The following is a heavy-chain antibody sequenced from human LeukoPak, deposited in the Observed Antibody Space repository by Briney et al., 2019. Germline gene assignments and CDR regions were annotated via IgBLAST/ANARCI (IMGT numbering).Heavy chain of an antibody. Sequence: PSETLSLTCTVSGGSISSYYWSWIRQPPGKGLEWIGYIYYIGSTNYKSSLKSRVTISVDTSKNQFSLKLSSVTAADTAVYYCARDRLYYYGSQAFYMDVWGKGTTVSISS. V-gene: IGHV4-59*12. D-gene: IGHD3-10*01. CDR2: IYYIGST. J-gene: IGHJ6*03. CDR1: GGSISSYY. CDR3: ARDRLYYYGSQAFYMDV.